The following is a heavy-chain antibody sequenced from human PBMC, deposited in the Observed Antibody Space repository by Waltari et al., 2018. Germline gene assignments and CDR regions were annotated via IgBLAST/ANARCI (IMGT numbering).Heavy chain of an antibody. J-gene: IGHJ2*01. CDR1: GFIFSRLW. CDR2: MEQDGTEK. Sequence: EVQLVESGGGLVQPGGSLRLACAASGFIFSRLWMRWVRQAPGKGLEWVASMEQDGTEKYYVDSVKGRFTISRDNAKNSLFLQMNSLRAEDTAVYYCARTAYSSGWYQTWYFDLWGRGTLVTVSS. D-gene: IGHD6-19*01. CDR3: ARTAYSSGWYQTWYFDL. V-gene: IGHV3-7*01.